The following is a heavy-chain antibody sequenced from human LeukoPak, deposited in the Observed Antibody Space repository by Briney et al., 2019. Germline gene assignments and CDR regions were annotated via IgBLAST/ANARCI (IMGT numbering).Heavy chain of an antibody. J-gene: IGHJ4*02. Sequence: ASVKVSCKASGYTFTSYGISRVRQAPGQGLEWMGWISAHNGNTNYAQKLQGRVTMTTDTSTSTAYMELRSLRSDDTAVYYCARSGLYYYDSSGWVPFDYWGQGTLVTVSS. CDR3: ARSGLYYYDSSGWVPFDY. CDR1: GYTFTSYG. V-gene: IGHV1-18*01. D-gene: IGHD3-22*01. CDR2: ISAHNGNT.